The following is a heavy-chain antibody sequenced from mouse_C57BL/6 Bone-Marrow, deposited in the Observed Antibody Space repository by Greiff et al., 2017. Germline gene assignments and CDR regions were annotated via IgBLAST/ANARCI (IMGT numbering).Heavy chain of an antibody. CDR2: IYPRSGNT. V-gene: IGHV1-81*01. CDR1: GYTFTSYG. Sequence: VKLQESGAELARPGASVKLSCKASGYTFTSYGISWVKQRTGQGLEWIGEIYPRSGNTYYNEKFKGKATLTADKSSSTAYMELRSLTSEDSAVXFCARYDGYYVPYYYAMDYWGQGTSVTVSS. D-gene: IGHD2-3*01. J-gene: IGHJ4*01. CDR3: ARYDGYYVPYYYAMDY.